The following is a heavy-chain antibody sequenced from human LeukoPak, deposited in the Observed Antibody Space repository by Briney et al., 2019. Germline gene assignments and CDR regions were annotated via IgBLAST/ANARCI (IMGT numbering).Heavy chain of an antibody. V-gene: IGHV1-46*01. CDR1: GYTFPSYF. CDR3: ARTAARRFDY. J-gene: IGHJ4*02. D-gene: IGHD6-6*01. Sequence: RRASVKVSCKASGYTFPSYFMHWVRQAPGQGLEWMGIINPTGGSTTYAQKFQGRVTMTRDTSTSTVYMELSSLRSDDTAVYYCARTAARRFDYWGQGTLVTVSS. CDR2: INPTGGST.